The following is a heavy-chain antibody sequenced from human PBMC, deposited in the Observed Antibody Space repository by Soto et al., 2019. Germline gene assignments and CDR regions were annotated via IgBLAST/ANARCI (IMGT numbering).Heavy chain of an antibody. D-gene: IGHD5-18*01. J-gene: IGHJ4*02. Sequence: QVQLVESGGGVVQPGTSLRLSCAASGFTFYNYALHWVRRAPGKGLEWVAVISYDGSIKYYADSVKGRFIISRDNSKNTLYLQMNSLRAEDMAEYYCARGHTANTAMVTGQFDYWGQGTLVTVSS. CDR3: ARGHTANTAMVTGQFDY. CDR2: ISYDGSIK. V-gene: IGHV3-30-3*01. CDR1: GFTFYNYA.